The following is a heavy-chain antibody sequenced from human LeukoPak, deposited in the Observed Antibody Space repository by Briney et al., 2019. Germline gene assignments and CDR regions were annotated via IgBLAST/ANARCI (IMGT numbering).Heavy chain of an antibody. CDR1: GGSFSDYW. D-gene: IGHD4-23*01. CDR3: ARDTYGGPDY. CDR2: VNHSGRT. J-gene: IGHJ4*02. V-gene: IGHV4-34*01. Sequence: SETLSLTCAVYGGSFSDYWWTWIRQSPGKGLEWIGEVNHSGRTNYNPSLKSRVTISVDTSKNQFSLKLSSVTAADTAVYYCARDTYGGPDYWGQGTLVTVSS.